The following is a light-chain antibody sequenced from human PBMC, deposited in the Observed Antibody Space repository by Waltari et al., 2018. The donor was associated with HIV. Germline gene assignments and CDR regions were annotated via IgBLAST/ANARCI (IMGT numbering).Light chain of an antibody. Sequence: QSALTQPASVSGSPGQSITIPCTGTSSDVGSYNLVSWYQQHPGKAPKLMIYEVSKRPSGVSNRFSGSKSGNTASLTISGLQAEDEADYYCCSYAGSSTSVFGGGTKLTVL. J-gene: IGLJ2*01. CDR1: SSDVGSYNL. CDR2: EVS. V-gene: IGLV2-23*02. CDR3: CSYAGSSTSV.